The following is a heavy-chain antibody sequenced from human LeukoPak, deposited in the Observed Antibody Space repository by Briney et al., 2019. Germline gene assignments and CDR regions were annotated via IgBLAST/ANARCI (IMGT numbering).Heavy chain of an antibody. CDR1: GYTFTGYY. Sequence: ASVKVSCKASGYTFTGYYMRWVRQAPGQGLEWMGWINPNSGGTNYAQKFQGRVTMTRDTSISTAYMELSRLRSDDTAVYYCARAPPASITIFGVAPYYFDYWGQGTLVTVSS. V-gene: IGHV1-2*02. D-gene: IGHD3-3*01. CDR3: ARAPPASITIFGVAPYYFDY. CDR2: INPNSGGT. J-gene: IGHJ4*02.